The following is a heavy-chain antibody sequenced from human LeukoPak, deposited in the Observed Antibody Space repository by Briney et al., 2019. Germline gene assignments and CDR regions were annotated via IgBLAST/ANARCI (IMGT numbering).Heavy chain of an antibody. D-gene: IGHD3-3*01. CDR2: INPNSGGT. J-gene: IGHJ5*02. CDR1: GYTFTGYY. Sequence: ASVKVSCKASGYTFTGYYMHWVRQAPGQGREWMGWINPNSGGTNYAQKFQGRVTMTRDTSISTAYMELSRLRSDDTAVYYCARESAYDFWSGRNNWFDPWGQGTLVTVSS. V-gene: IGHV1-2*02. CDR3: ARESAYDFWSGRNNWFDP.